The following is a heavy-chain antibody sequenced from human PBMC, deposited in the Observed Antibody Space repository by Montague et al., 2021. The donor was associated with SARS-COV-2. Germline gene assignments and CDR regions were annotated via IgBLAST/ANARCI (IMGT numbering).Heavy chain of an antibody. V-gene: IGHV2-70*01. D-gene: IGHD1-26*01. Sequence: PALVKPTQTLTLTCTLSGFSLSTSGMCVSWIRQPPGKALEWLALIDWDDDKYYSTSLKTRLTISKDTSKNQVVLTMTNMDPVDTATYYCARIWGATRGDAFDXWGQGTMVTVSS. CDR1: GFSLSTSGMC. J-gene: IGHJ3*02. CDR3: ARIWGATRGDAFDX. CDR2: IDWDDDK.